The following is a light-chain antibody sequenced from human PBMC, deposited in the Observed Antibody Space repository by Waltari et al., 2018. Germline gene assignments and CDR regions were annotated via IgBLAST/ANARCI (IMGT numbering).Light chain of an antibody. CDR3: QQSYSPLT. CDR1: QSISTY. CDR2: AAS. Sequence: DFQMTQPPSSLSASVGDRVTIPCRASQSISTYLNWYQQKPGKAPNLLIYAASSLQSGVPSRFSGSGSGTDYTLTISSLQPEDFATYYCQQSYSPLTFGGGTKVEIK. V-gene: IGKV1-39*01. J-gene: IGKJ4*01.